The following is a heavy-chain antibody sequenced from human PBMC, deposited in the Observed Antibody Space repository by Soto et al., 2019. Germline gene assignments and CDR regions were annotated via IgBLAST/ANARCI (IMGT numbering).Heavy chain of an antibody. CDR1: GFSFRRYG. Sequence: QVQLVESGGGVVQPGRSLRLSCAASGFSFRRYGMHWVRQAPGKGLEWVSHISYDGIGNHTADSVKGRFTISRDNSKNTLSLDMKSLRSEDTALYVWAKDRSDDYDSCDVWGRGTLVTISS. CDR3: AKDRSDDYDSCDV. V-gene: IGHV3-30*18. CDR2: ISYDGIGN. J-gene: IGHJ3*01. D-gene: IGHD3-16*01.